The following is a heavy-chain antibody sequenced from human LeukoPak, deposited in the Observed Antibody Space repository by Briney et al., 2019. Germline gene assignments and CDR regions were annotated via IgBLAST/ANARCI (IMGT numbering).Heavy chain of an antibody. CDR2: IYYSGST. J-gene: IGHJ4*02. V-gene: IGHV4-39*01. D-gene: IGHD6-13*01. Sequence: SETLSLTCSVSGGSINSTSYYWAWLRQPPGKGLEWIGTIYYSGSTYYNPSLKSRVTISVDTSKNQFSLRLSSVTAADTAVYYCARRTRIAALGTLYFDYWGQGTLVTVSS. CDR3: ARRTRIAALGTLYFDY. CDR1: GGSINSTSYY.